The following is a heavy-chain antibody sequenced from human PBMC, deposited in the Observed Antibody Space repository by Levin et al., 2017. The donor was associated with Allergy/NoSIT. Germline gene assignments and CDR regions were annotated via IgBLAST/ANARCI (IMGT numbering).Heavy chain of an antibody. CDR3: ARDLGTGWYDNAFEI. CDR2: ISPNNGHT. J-gene: IGHJ3*02. Sequence: GASVKVSCKASGYTFRVYGIIWVRQAPGEGLEWLGWISPNNGHTKVSHKVQGRVTMTTDASTTTAYLDIRSLTSADTAVYYCARDLGTGWYDNAFEIWGQGTLVSVSS. CDR1: GYTFRVYG. V-gene: IGHV1-18*01. D-gene: IGHD6-19*01.